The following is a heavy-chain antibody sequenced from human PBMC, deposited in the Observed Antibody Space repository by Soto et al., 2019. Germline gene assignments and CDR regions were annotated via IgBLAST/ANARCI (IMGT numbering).Heavy chain of an antibody. D-gene: IGHD1-1*01. CDR2: ISAHNGNT. V-gene: IGHV1-18*01. CDR3: ARGRYGDY. J-gene: IGHJ4*02. Sequence: QVHLVQSGAEVKKPGASVKVSCKASGYTFTSYGITWVRQAPGQGLEWMGWISAHNGNTDYAQKLQGRVTVTTDPSTSTAYMELRSMMSDDPAVYYCARGRYGDYWGQGALVTASS. CDR1: GYTFTSYG.